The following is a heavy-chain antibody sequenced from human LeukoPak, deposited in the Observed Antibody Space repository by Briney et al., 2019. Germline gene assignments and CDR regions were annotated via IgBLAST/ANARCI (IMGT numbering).Heavy chain of an antibody. V-gene: IGHV1-8*02. CDR3: ARAGPYGDYLDY. Sequence: ASVKVSCKASGYTFTNYDINWVRQATGQGLEWMGWMNPKSGNTGYAQNFQGRVTMTRNTSISTAYMELSSLRSQDTAVYYCARAGPYGDYLDYWGQGTLVTVSS. D-gene: IGHD4-17*01. CDR1: GYTFTNYD. J-gene: IGHJ4*02. CDR2: MNPKSGNT.